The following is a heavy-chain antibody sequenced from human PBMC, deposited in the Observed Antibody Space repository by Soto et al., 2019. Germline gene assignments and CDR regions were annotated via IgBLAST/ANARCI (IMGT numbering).Heavy chain of an antibody. CDR2: IIPIFGTA. V-gene: IGHV1-69*06. J-gene: IGHJ6*02. CDR1: GGTFSSYA. CDR3: ARQPVTTEGDYYYYYGMDV. Sequence: QVQLVQSGAEVKKPGSSVKVSCKASGGTFSSYAISWVRQAPGQGLEWMGGIIPIFGTANYAQKVQGRVTITADKSTSTAYMELSSLRSEDTAVYYWARQPVTTEGDYYYYYGMDVWGQGTTVTVSS. D-gene: IGHD1-1*01.